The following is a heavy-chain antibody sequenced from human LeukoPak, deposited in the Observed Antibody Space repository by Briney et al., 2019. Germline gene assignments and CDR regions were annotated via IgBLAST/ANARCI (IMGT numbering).Heavy chain of an antibody. CDR3: ASNDIVVVPAAAYNWFDP. CDR2: IIPIFGTA. V-gene: IGHV1-69*13. CDR1: GGTFSSYA. D-gene: IGHD2-2*01. Sequence: SVKVSCKASGGTFSSYAISWVRQAPGQGLEWMGGIIPIFGTANYAQKFQGRVTITADESTSTAYMELSSLSSEDTAVYYCASNDIVVVPAAAYNWFDPWGQGTLVTVSS. J-gene: IGHJ5*02.